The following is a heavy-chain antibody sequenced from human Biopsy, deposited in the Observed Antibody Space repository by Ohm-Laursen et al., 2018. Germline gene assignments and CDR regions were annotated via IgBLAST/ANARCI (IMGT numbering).Heavy chain of an antibody. CDR3: AADADGYYTEFDY. D-gene: IGHD3-3*01. V-gene: IGHV1-69*04. CDR2: IVPILGHL. J-gene: IGHJ4*02. CDR1: GGPSSNYA. Sequence: GASVKVSCKASGGPSSNYALSWVRQAPGQGLEWVGRIVPILGHLNYAQRFQGRASITADKSTTYVYMELSRLTSGDTAVYYCAADADGYYTEFDYWGPGTLVTVSS.